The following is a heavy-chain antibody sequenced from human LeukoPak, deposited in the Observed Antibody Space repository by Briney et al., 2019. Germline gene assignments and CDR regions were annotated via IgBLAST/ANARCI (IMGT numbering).Heavy chain of an antibody. J-gene: IGHJ6*03. CDR2: IIPIFGTA. CDR3: ARGANYDSSGYARNYYYYMDV. V-gene: IGHV1-69*13. D-gene: IGHD3-22*01. Sequence: SVKVSCKASGGTFSSYAINWVRQAPGQGLEWMGGIIPIFGTANYAQKFQDRVTITADESTSTAYMELSSLRSEDTAVYYCARGANYDSSGYARNYYYYMDVWGKGTTVTVSS. CDR1: GGTFSSYA.